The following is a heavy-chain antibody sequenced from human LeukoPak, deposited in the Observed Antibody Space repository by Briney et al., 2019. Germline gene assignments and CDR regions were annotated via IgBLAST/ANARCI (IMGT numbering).Heavy chain of an antibody. Sequence: GGSLRLSCAASGFTFSSYEMNWVRQAPGKGLEWVSYISSSGSTIYYADSVEGRFTISRDNAKNSLYLQMNSLRAEDTAVYYCARGDYYDSSGYHDYWGQGTLVTVSS. J-gene: IGHJ4*02. V-gene: IGHV3-48*03. CDR3: ARGDYYDSSGYHDY. CDR1: GFTFSSYE. CDR2: ISSSGSTI. D-gene: IGHD3-22*01.